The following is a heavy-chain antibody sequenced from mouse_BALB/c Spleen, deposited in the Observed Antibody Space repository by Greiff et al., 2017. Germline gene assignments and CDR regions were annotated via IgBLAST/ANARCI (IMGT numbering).Heavy chain of an antibody. D-gene: IGHD2-1*01. CDR1: GFNIKDTY. CDR3: ARYGNYYFDY. Sequence: EVQLVESGAELVKPGASVKLSCTASGFNIKDTYMHWVKQRPEQGLEWIGRIDPANGNTKYDPKFQGKATITADKSSSTAYMQLKSLTSEDSAVYYCARYGNYYFDYWGQGTTLTVSS. V-gene: IGHV14-3*02. CDR2: IDPANGNT. J-gene: IGHJ2*01.